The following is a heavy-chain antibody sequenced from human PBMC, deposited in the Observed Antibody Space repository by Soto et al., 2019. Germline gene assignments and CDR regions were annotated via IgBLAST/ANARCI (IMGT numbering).Heavy chain of an antibody. V-gene: IGHV4-30-4*01. CDR3: ARDGGSSWYRYYYYYGMDV. CDR1: GGSISSGDYY. CDR2: IYYSGST. D-gene: IGHD6-13*01. Sequence: PSETLSLTCTVSGGSISSGDYYWSWIRQPPGKGLEWIGYIYYSGSTYYNPSLKSRVTISVDTSKNQFSLKLSSVTAADTAVYYCARDGGSSWYRYYYYYGMDVWGQGTTVTSP. J-gene: IGHJ6*02.